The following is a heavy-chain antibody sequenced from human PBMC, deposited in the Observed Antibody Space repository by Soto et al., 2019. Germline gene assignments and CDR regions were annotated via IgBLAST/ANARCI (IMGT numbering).Heavy chain of an antibody. Sequence: QVQLVESGGGLVKPGGSLRLSCVASGFTFSDYYMSWIRQAPGKGLEWVSYISSSGSTIYYADSVKGRFTISRDNAKNSLYLQMISLRAEDTALYYCARERVVTPIVTYHYYYGMDVWGQGTTVTVSS. D-gene: IGHD5-18*01. CDR2: ISSSGSTI. CDR1: GFTFSDYY. V-gene: IGHV3-11*01. CDR3: ARERVVTPIVTYHYYYGMDV. J-gene: IGHJ6*02.